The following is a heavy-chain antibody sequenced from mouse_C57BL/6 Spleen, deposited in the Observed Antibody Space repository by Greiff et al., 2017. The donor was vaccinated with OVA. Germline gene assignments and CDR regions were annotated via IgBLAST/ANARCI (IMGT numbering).Heavy chain of an antibody. Sequence: EVMLVESGEGLVKPGGSLKLSCAASGFTFSSYAMSWVRQTPEKRLEWVAYISSGGDYIYYADTVKGRFTISRDNARNTLYLQMSSLKSEDTAMYYCTRDKGNWDMDYWGQGTSVTVSS. CDR2: ISSGGDYI. J-gene: IGHJ4*01. D-gene: IGHD4-1*01. V-gene: IGHV5-9-1*02. CDR3: TRDKGNWDMDY. CDR1: GFTFSSYA.